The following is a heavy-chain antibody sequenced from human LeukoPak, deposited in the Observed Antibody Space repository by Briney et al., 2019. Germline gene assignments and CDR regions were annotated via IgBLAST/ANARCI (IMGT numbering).Heavy chain of an antibody. V-gene: IGHV3-23*01. J-gene: IGHJ4*02. CDR3: ATHNSYGDYFDY. CDR1: GFTFSSYA. D-gene: IGHD4-17*01. Sequence: GGSLRLSCAASGFTFSSYAMSWVRQAPGKGLEWVSAISGSGGSTYYADSVKGRFTISRDNSKNTLYLQMNSLRAEDTALYYCATHNSYGDYFDYWGQGTLVTVSS. CDR2: ISGSGGST.